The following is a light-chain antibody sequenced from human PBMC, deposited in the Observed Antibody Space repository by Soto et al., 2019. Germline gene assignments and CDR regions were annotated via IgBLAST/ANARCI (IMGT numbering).Light chain of an antibody. J-gene: IGKJ1*01. V-gene: IGKV1-5*01. CDR2: DAS. CDR3: QQYNSYSQWT. CDR1: QSISSW. Sequence: DIRMTQSPSTLSASVGDRVTITCRASQSISSWLAWYQQKPGKAPKLLIYDASSLESGVPSRFSGSGSGTEFTLTISSLQPDDFANYYCQQYNSYSQWTFGQGTKVDIK.